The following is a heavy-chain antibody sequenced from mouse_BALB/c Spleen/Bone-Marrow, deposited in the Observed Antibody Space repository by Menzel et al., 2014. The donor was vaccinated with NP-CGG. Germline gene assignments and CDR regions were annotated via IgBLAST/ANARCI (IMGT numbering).Heavy chain of an antibody. J-gene: IGHJ2*01. V-gene: IGHV1S81*02. CDR1: GYTFTSYW. Sequence: VKLMESGAELVKPGASVKLSCKASGYTFTSYWMYWVKRRPGQGLEWIGEINPSNGRTDYNEKFKTKATLTVDSSSSTAYMQLSSLTSEDSAVYYCTSPQLGRDYWGQGTTLTVSS. D-gene: IGHD4-1*02. CDR2: INPSNGRT. CDR3: TSPQLGRDY.